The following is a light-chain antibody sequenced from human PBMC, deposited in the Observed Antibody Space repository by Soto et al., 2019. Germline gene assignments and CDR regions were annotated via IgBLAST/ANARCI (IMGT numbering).Light chain of an antibody. CDR3: QQYLDRPPYT. V-gene: IGKV3-15*01. Sequence: EIVMTQSPATLSVSPGERATLSCRASQSISTNLAWYQQNPGQAPRLLVYVASTRATCIPARFSGSGSGTDFTLTISSLQSEDFAVYYCQQYLDRPPYTFGQGTKLEIK. J-gene: IGKJ2*01. CDR2: VAS. CDR1: QSISTN.